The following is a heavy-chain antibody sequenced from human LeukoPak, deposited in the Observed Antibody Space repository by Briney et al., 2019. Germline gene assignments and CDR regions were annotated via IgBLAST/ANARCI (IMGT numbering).Heavy chain of an antibody. CDR1: GGTFSSYA. J-gene: IGHJ3*02. Sequence: SVKVSCKASGGTFSSYAISWVRQAPGQGLEWTGGIIPIFGTANYAQKFQGRVTITTDESTSTAYMELSSLRSEDTAVYYCARVIGKSRWAFDIWGQGTMVTVSS. CDR3: ARVIGKSRWAFDI. D-gene: IGHD4-23*01. V-gene: IGHV1-69*05. CDR2: IIPIFGTA.